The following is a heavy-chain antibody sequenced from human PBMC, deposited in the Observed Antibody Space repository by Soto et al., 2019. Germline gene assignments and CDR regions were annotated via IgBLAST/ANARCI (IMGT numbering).Heavy chain of an antibody. CDR1: GFTFSSYG. CDR3: AKGLSYYYDSSDDAFDI. Sequence: GGSLRLSCAASGFTFSSYGMHWVRRAPGKGLEWVAVISYDGSNKYYADSVKGRFTISRDNSKNTLYLQMNSLRAEDTAIYYCAKGLSYYYDSSDDAFDIWGQGTMVTVSS. CDR2: ISYDGSNK. J-gene: IGHJ3*02. V-gene: IGHV3-30*18. D-gene: IGHD3-22*01.